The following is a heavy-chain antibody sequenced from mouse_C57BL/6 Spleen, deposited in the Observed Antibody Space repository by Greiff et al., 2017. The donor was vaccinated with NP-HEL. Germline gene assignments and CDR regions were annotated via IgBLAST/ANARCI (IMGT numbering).Heavy chain of an antibody. D-gene: IGHD2-1*01. CDR2: IYPGSGST. V-gene: IGHV1-55*01. CDR1: GYTFTSYW. J-gene: IGHJ1*03. CDR3: ARRGIYYGNHGYFDV. Sequence: VQLQQPGAELVKPGASVKMSCKASGYTFTSYWITWVKQRPGQGLEWIGDIYPGSGSTNYNEKFKSKATLTVDTSSSTAYMQLSSLTSEDSAVYYCARRGIYYGNHGYFDVWGTGTTVTVSS.